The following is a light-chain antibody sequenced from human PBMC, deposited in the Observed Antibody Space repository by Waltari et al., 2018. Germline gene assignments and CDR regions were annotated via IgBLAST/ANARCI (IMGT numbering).Light chain of an antibody. V-gene: IGKV1-9*01. CDR1: QDISGY. J-gene: IGKJ4*01. Sequence: DIQLTQYPSFLSASVGDTVTITCRVSQDISGYLAWYQQNPGKAPKLLIYAASTLQTGVPSRFGGSGSGPEFTLTIRSLQPEDFATYYCQQLDNYPLTFGGGTKVEIK. CDR3: QQLDNYPLT. CDR2: AAS.